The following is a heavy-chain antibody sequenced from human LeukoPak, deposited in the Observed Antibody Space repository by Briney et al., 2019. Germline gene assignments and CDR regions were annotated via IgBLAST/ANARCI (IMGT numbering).Heavy chain of an antibody. V-gene: IGHV1-8*01. CDR2: MNPNSGNT. Sequence: ASVKVSCKASGYTFTSYDINWVRQAAGKGREWMGWMNPNSGNTGYAQKFQGRVTMTRNTSITTAYMELSSLRSEDTAVYYCARGPYYYDSSGYYCAFDIWGQGTMVTVSS. D-gene: IGHD3-22*01. CDR3: ARGPYYYDSSGYYCAFDI. CDR1: GYTFTSYD. J-gene: IGHJ3*02.